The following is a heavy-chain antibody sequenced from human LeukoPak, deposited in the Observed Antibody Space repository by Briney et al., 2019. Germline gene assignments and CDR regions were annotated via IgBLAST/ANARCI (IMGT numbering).Heavy chain of an antibody. CDR1: GFAFRSHA. CDR2: IRYDGSKK. V-gene: IGHV3-30*02. D-gene: IGHD6-19*01. CDR3: ARGRVAGLFKSTYYMDV. J-gene: IGHJ6*03. Sequence: PGGSLRLSCTASGFAFRSHAMHWVRQAPGKGLEWVAFIRYDGSKKFYADSVMGRFTISRDNSKNTLYLQMNSLRAEDTAVYYCARGRVAGLFKSTYYMDVWGKGTTVTVSS.